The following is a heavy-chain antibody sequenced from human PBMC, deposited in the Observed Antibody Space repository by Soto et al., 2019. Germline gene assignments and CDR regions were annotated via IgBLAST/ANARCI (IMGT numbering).Heavy chain of an antibody. Sequence: GGSLRLSCAASGFTFSDYYMSWIRQAPGKGLEWVSYISSSGSTIYYADSVKGRFTISRDNAKNSLYLQMNSLRAEDTAVYYCARDIWNYGAAHYYYYMDVWGKGTTVTVSS. CDR2: ISSSGSTI. J-gene: IGHJ6*03. CDR3: ARDIWNYGAAHYYYYMDV. D-gene: IGHD1-7*01. V-gene: IGHV3-11*01. CDR1: GFTFSDYY.